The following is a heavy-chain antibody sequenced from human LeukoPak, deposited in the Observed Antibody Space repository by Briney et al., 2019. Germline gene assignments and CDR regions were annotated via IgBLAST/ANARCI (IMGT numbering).Heavy chain of an antibody. D-gene: IGHD1-26*01. CDR2: ISYDGSNK. J-gene: IGHJ3*02. V-gene: IGHV3-30*03. CDR3: VSGEWELEPSPGAFDI. CDR1: GFTFSSYS. Sequence: PGGSLRLAWAASGFTFSSYSMNWVRQAPGKGLEWVAVISYDGSNKYYADSVKGRFTISRDNSKNTLYLQMNSLRAEDTAVYYCVSGEWELEPSPGAFDIWGQGTMVTVSS.